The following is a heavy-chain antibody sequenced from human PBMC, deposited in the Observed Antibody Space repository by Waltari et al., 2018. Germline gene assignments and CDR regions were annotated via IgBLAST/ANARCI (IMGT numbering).Heavy chain of an antibody. J-gene: IGHJ4*02. CDR3: ATNCGGDCYLTYYFDY. V-gene: IGHV4-30-4*08. CDR1: GGSISSGDYY. CDR2: IYYSGST. Sequence: QVQLQESGPGLVKPSQTLSLTCTVSGGSISSGDYYWSWIRQPPGKGLEWIGYIYYSGSTYYNPSLKSRVTISVDTYKNQFSLKLSSVTAADTAVYYCATNCGGDCYLTYYFDYWGQGTLVTVSS. D-gene: IGHD2-21*01.